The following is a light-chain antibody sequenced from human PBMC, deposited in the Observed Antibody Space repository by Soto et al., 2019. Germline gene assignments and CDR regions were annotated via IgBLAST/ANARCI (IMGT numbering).Light chain of an antibody. Sequence: EIVLTQSPGTLSLSPGERATLSCWASQSVSGNFLACYQVKPGQAPRLVVYGASTRASGFPDRFSGSGSGTDFTLTISRLEPEEFAMYYCQVYNSSPWTFGQGTKVEIK. J-gene: IGKJ1*01. CDR2: GAS. V-gene: IGKV3-20*01. CDR1: QSVSGNF. CDR3: QVYNSSPWT.